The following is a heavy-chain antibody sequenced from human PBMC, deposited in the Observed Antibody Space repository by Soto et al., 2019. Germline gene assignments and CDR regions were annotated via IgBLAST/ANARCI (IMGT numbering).Heavy chain of an antibody. Sequence: EVQLVESGGGLIQPGGSLRLSWAASGFTVSSNYMSWVRQAPGKGLEWVSVIYSGGSTYYADSVKGRFTISRDNSKNTLYLQMNSLRAEDTAVYYCARPSSIAARPEWYFYLWGRGNLVTVSS. CDR3: ARPSSIAARPEWYFYL. CDR1: GFTVSSNY. J-gene: IGHJ2*01. V-gene: IGHV3-53*01. D-gene: IGHD6-6*01. CDR2: IYSGGST.